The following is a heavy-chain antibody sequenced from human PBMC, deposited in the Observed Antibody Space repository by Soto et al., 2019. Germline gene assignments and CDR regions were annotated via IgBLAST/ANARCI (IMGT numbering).Heavy chain of an antibody. CDR3: ARHGREDSRHLYSWFDP. CDR2: TANT. Sequence: SETLSLTWTVSGGSISGDYWSWIRQPPGKGLEWIGYTANTNYNPSLMGRVTISVDTSKNQISLKLYSVTAADTAVYYCARHGREDSRHLYSWFDPWGQGTLVTVS. V-gene: IGHV4-59*08. CDR1: GGSISGDY. D-gene: IGHD2-15*01. J-gene: IGHJ5*02.